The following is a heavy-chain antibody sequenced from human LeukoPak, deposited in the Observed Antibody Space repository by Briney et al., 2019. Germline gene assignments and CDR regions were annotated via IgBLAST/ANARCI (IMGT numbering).Heavy chain of an antibody. V-gene: IGHV1-58*02. CDR3: AGTPWFGELTLDY. CDR1: GFTFTSST. J-gene: IGHJ4*02. CDR2: IVVGSGNT. D-gene: IGHD3-10*01. Sequence: GTSVKVSCKASGFTFTSSTIQWARQARGQRLEWIGWIVVGSGNTNYAQKFQERVIITRDMSTTTVYMELSSLRSEDTAVYYCAGTPWFGELTLDYWGQGTLVTVSS.